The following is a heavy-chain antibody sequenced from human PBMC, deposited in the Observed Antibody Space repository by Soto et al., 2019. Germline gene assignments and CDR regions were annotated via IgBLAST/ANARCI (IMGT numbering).Heavy chain of an antibody. CDR3: ARMTCSSTSCPYYMDV. V-gene: IGHV1-18*01. D-gene: IGHD2-2*01. J-gene: IGHJ6*03. Sequence: ASVKVSCKASGYTFTSYGISWVRQAPGQGLERMGWISAYNGNTNYAQKLQGRVTMTTDTSTSTAYMELRSLRSDDTAVYYCARMTCSSTSCPYYMDVWGKGTTVTVSS. CDR2: ISAYNGNT. CDR1: GYTFTSYG.